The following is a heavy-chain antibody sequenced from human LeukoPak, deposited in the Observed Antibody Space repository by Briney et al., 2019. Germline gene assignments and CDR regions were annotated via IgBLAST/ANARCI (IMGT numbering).Heavy chain of an antibody. CDR2: IRSRSYSETT. CDR3: TRDRRDGYNDGYFSL. J-gene: IGHJ2*01. D-gene: IGHD5-24*01. Sequence: PGGSLRLSCTASGFSISEYAMIRLRQAPGRGLEWLGFIRSRSYSETTQFAASVSGRFTISRDDSNSVTYMQMNSLKIEDTAVYFCTRDRRDGYNDGYFSLWGRGTLVTVSS. CDR1: GFSISEYA. V-gene: IGHV3-49*03.